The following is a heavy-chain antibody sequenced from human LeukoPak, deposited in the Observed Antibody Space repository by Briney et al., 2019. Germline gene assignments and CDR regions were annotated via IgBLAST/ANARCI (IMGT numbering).Heavy chain of an antibody. Sequence: PVKVSCKPSGYTYTHYGISWVRQAPGHRREGMGWISSYNRHTNYAQKFHGRVTMTADKSTSTAYMELSSLGSEDTAVYYCARPLPPRYGLVAFDIWGQGTMVTVSS. V-gene: IGHV1-18*01. CDR3: ARPLPPRYGLVAFDI. CDR2: ISSYNRHT. CDR1: GYTYTHYG. D-gene: IGHD5-18*01. J-gene: IGHJ3*02.